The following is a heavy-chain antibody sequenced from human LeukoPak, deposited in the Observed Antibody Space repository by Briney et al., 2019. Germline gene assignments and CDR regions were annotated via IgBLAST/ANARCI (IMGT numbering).Heavy chain of an antibody. V-gene: IGHV4-59*12. D-gene: IGHD3-22*01. Sequence: PSETLSLTCTVSGGSISSFYWSWIRQPPGKGLEWIGYISYSGSTNYNPSLKSRVTISVDTSKNQFSPKLSSVTAADTAVYYCARSGSGYSPVDYWGQGTLVTVSS. J-gene: IGHJ4*02. CDR2: ISYSGST. CDR3: ARSGSGYSPVDY. CDR1: GGSISSFY.